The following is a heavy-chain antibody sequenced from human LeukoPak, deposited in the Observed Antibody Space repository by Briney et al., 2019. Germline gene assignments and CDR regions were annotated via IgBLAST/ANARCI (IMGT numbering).Heavy chain of an antibody. CDR2: ISGSGGST. V-gene: IGHV3-23*01. D-gene: IGHD3-10*01. J-gene: IGHJ4*02. Sequence: GSLRLSCAASGFTFSSYAMSWVRQAPGKGLEWVSAISGSGGSTYYADSVKGRFTISRDNSKNTLYLQMNSLKAEDTAVYYCAREMVRGVSPYFDYWGQGTLVTVSS. CDR3: AREMVRGVSPYFDY. CDR1: GFTFSSYA.